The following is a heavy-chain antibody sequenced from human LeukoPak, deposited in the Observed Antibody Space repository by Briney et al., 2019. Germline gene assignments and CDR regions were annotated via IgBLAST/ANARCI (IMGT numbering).Heavy chain of an antibody. J-gene: IGHJ3*02. Sequence: ASVRVSCKASGYTFTTYYMHWVRQSPGQGLEWMGWINPNSGGTNYAQKFQGRVTMTRDTSISTAYMELSRLRSDDTAVYYCARDRFGRAFDIWGQGTMVTVSS. V-gene: IGHV1-2*02. CDR3: ARDRFGRAFDI. CDR1: GYTFTTYY. D-gene: IGHD3-16*01. CDR2: INPNSGGT.